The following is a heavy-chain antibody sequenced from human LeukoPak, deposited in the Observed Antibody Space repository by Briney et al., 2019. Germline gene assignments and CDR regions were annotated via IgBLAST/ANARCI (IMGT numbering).Heavy chain of an antibody. CDR1: GGSISSYY. D-gene: IGHD2-2*01. CDR2: IHYSGST. CDR3: ARQRIVVVPAAPYYYYYGMDV. V-gene: IGHV4-59*08. Sequence: KASETLSLTCTVSGGSISSYYWSWIRQPPGKGLEWIGYIHYSGSTNYNPSLKNRVTISVDTSKNQFSLKLSSVTAADTAVYYCARQRIVVVPAAPYYYYYGMDVWGQGTTVTVSS. J-gene: IGHJ6*02.